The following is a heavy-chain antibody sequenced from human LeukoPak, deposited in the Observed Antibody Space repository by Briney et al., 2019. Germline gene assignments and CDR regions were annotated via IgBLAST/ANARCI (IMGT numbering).Heavy chain of an antibody. D-gene: IGHD5-24*01. V-gene: IGHV4-59*01. CDR3: AKGVEMATSFDY. CDR2: IYYSGST. J-gene: IGHJ4*02. Sequence: SETLSLTCTVSGGSISSYYWSWIRQPPGKGLEWIGYIYYSGSTNYNPSLKSRVTISVDTSKNQFSLKLSSVTAADTAVYYCAKGVEMATSFDYWGQGTLVTVSS. CDR1: GGSISSYY.